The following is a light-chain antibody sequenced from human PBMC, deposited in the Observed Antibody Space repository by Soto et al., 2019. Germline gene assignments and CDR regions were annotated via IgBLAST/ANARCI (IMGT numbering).Light chain of an antibody. CDR3: QQYNNWPS. V-gene: IGKV3-15*01. CDR1: QSVSSN. J-gene: IGKJ4*01. CDR2: GAS. Sequence: EIVMTQSPSTLSVSPGERATLSCRASQSVSSNLAWYQQKPGQAPRLLIYGASTRATGIPARFSGSGSGTVFILTISSLQSEDVAVYYCQQYNNWPSFGGGTKVEIK.